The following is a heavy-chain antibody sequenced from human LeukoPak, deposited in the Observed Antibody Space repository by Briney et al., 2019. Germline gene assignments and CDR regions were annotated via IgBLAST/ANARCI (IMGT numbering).Heavy chain of an antibody. CDR1: GFTFSTYW. CDR2: IKEDGSEK. CDR3: ATASTVTTERGSVVRAFDI. J-gene: IGHJ3*02. D-gene: IGHD4-17*01. V-gene: IGHV3-7*03. Sequence: PGGSLRLSCAASGFTFSTYWMSWVRQAPGKGLEWVANIKEDGSEKYYADSVKGRFTISRDNAKNSLYLQMNSLRAEDTAVYYCATASTVTTERGSVVRAFDIWGQGTMVTVSS.